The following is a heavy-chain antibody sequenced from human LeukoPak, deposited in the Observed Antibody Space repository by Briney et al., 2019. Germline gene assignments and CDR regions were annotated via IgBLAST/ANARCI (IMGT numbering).Heavy chain of an antibody. J-gene: IGHJ4*02. D-gene: IGHD4-17*01. Sequence: PGGSLRLSCAASGFTFADYAMHWVRQTPGKGLEWVSGISWNSGNIDYADSVKGRFTISRDNAKNSLYLQMNSLRAEDTAVYYCAKSYLGYYGDYAGSSLYFDYWGQGTLVTVSS. CDR1: GFTFADYA. CDR2: ISWNSGNI. CDR3: AKSYLGYYGDYAGSSLYFDY. V-gene: IGHV3-9*01.